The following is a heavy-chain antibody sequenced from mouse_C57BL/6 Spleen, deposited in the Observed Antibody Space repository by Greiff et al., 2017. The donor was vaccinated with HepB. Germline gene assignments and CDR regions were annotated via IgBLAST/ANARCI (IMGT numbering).Heavy chain of an antibody. CDR2: FYPGSGSI. V-gene: IGHV1-62-2*01. CDR3: ARHERRAYDYDGRLAY. CDR1: GYTFTEYT. Sequence: VQLVESGAELVKPGASVKLSCKASGYTFTEYTIHWVKQRSGQGLEWIGWFYPGSGSIKYNEKFKDKATLTADKSSSTVYMELSRLTSEDSAVYFCARHERRAYDYDGRLAYWGQGTLVTVSA. J-gene: IGHJ3*01. D-gene: IGHD2-4*01.